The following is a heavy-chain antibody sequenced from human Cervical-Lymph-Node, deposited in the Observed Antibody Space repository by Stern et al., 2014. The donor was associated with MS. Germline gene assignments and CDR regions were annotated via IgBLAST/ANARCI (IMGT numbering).Heavy chain of an antibody. J-gene: IGHJ4*02. CDR2: IDDTGRT. CDR3: VRQVTVRSRFDY. Sequence: QVQLQESGPGLVKPSETLSRTCTVSGGSISSSYYWGWIRQSSGKGLEWIGSIDDTGRTFYNPSLKSRVTISVDTSKHPLSLKLSSMTAADTAVYYCVRQVTVRSRFDYWGQGTLVTVSS. CDR1: GGSISSSYY. V-gene: IGHV4-39*01. D-gene: IGHD4-11*01.